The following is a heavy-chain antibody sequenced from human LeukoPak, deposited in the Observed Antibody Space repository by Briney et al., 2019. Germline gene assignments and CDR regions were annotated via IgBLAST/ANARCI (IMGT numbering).Heavy chain of an antibody. CDR2: ISMTGGST. CDR3: AKDWTTVVHPKGYYFDS. V-gene: IGHV3-23*01. CDR1: GFSFNNYA. D-gene: IGHD4-23*01. J-gene: IGHJ4*02. Sequence: GGSLRLSCAASGFSFNNYAMSWVRQAPGKGLEWVSAISMTGGSTYYADSVKRRFNVSRDNSKNTLSLQMDSLRVEDTALYYCAKDWTTVVHPKGYYFDSWGQGTLVTVSS.